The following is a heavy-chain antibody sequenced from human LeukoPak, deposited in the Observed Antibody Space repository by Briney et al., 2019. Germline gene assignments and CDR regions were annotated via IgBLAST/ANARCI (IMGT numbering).Heavy chain of an antibody. V-gene: IGHV3-30-3*01. D-gene: IGHD3-10*01. Sequence: GGSLRLSCAASGFTFSSHAMHWVRQAPGKGLEWVAVLSHDGGKKYYADSVKGRFTISRDNSRNTLYLQMNSLRGEDTAVYYCARDGGYYYGSGSYNWGQGTLVTVSS. J-gene: IGHJ4*02. CDR3: ARDGGYYYGSGSYN. CDR1: GFTFSSHA. CDR2: LSHDGGKK.